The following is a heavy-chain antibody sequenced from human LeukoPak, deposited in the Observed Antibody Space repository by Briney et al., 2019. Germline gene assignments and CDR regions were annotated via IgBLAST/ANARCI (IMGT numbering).Heavy chain of an antibody. Sequence: PGGSLRLSCAASGSTFSNYNINWVRQAPGKGLEWVSSISSRGSYIYYADSVKGRFAISADNAMNSLYLQMNSLRAEDTAVYYCARGYSSSWYDLYYFDYWGQGTLVTVSS. CDR3: ARGYSSSWYDLYYFDY. CDR1: GSTFSNYN. CDR2: ISSRGSYI. V-gene: IGHV3-21*01. D-gene: IGHD6-13*01. J-gene: IGHJ4*02.